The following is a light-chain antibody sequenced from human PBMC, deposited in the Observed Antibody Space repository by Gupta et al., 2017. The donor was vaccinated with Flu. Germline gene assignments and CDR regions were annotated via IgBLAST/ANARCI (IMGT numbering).Light chain of an antibody. CDR1: QSVKSDN. J-gene: IGKJ1*01. CDR2: GPS. Sequence: GTLSGRASQSVKSDNLAWYQQKRGQAPRLLIYGPSRKANGRPDRFSGSGSGTELTLNVSGGEREEFAVYCCQQKGNSPWPFGQGTKV. V-gene: IGKV3-20*01. CDR3: QQKGNSPWP.